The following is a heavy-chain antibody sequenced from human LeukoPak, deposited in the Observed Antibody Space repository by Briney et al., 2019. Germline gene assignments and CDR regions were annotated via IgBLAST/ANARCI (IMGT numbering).Heavy chain of an antibody. CDR2: IKSKKNGGTT. Sequence: GGSLRLSCVASGLTFADAWMNWVRQAPGKGLEWVGLIKSKKNGGTTDYAAPVKGRFTISRDDSKSTLYLEMNSLKTEDTAVYYCTKDIPLTDGRNGAHWGQGTPVTVSS. CDR3: TKDIPLTDGRNGAH. V-gene: IGHV3-15*07. CDR1: GLTFADAW. J-gene: IGHJ4*02. D-gene: IGHD1-20*01.